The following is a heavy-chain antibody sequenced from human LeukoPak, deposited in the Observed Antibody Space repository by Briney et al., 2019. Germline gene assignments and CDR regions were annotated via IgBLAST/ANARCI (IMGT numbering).Heavy chain of an antibody. CDR3: ARTFGQLLECYFDY. V-gene: IGHV3-30-3*01. J-gene: IGHJ4*02. CDR1: GFTFSSYA. CDR2: ISYDGSNN. D-gene: IGHD3-10*01. Sequence: GGSLRLSCAASGFTFSSYAMHWGRQAPGTGLEWGAGISYDGSNNCCADSVKGRFTISRDKSEDTLYLQMNSLRAEDTAVYYCARTFGQLLECYFDYWGQGTLVTVSS.